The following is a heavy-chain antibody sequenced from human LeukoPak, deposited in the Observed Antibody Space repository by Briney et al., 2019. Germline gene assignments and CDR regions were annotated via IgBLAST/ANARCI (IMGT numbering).Heavy chain of an antibody. CDR2: ISSSSSYI. CDR3: ARDGRSITIFGVVTPGAFDI. Sequence: GGSLRLSCAASGFTFSSYAMNWVRQAPGKGLEWVSSISSSSSYIYYADSVKGRFTISRDNAKNSLYLQMNSLRAEDTAVYYCARDGRSITIFGVVTPGAFDIWGQGTMVTVSS. J-gene: IGHJ3*02. V-gene: IGHV3-21*01. CDR1: GFTFSSYA. D-gene: IGHD3-3*01.